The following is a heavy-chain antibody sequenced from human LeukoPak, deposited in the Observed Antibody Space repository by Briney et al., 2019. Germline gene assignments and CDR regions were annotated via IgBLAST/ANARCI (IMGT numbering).Heavy chain of an antibody. CDR1: GFTFSSYA. CDR2: ISGSGGST. Sequence: PGGSLRLSCAASGFTFSSYAMSWVRRAPGKGLEWVSAISGSGGSTYYADSVKGRFTISKDNSKNTLYLQMNGLRAEDTAVYYCAKVVKLQYNYWGQGTLVTVSS. V-gene: IGHV3-23*01. D-gene: IGHD3-16*02. J-gene: IGHJ4*02. CDR3: AKVVKLQYNY.